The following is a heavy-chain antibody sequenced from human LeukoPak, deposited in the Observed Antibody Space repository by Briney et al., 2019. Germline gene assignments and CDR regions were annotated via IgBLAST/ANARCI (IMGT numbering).Heavy chain of an antibody. D-gene: IGHD3-10*01. CDR1: GFTFSSYW. CDR3: ARITDYYGMDV. Sequence: GGSLRLSCAASGFTFSSYWISWVRQAPGKGLEWVANIKQDGSEKYYVDSVKGRFTISRDNAKNSLSLQMNSLRAEDTAVYYCARITDYYGMDVWGQGTTVTVSS. CDR2: IKQDGSEK. V-gene: IGHV3-7*05. J-gene: IGHJ6*02.